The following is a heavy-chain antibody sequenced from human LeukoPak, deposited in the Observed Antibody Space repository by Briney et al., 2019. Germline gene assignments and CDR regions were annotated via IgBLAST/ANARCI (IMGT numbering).Heavy chain of an antibody. J-gene: IGHJ4*02. D-gene: IGHD3-10*01. CDR1: GGSISSSSYY. Sequence: SETLSLTCTVSGGSISSSSYYWGWIRQPPGKGLEWIGSIYYSGSTYYNPSLKSRVTISTDTSKNQFSLKLSSVTAADTAVYYCARERSSFSGASTDYWGQGTLVTVSS. CDR3: ARERSSFSGASTDY. V-gene: IGHV4-39*01. CDR2: IYYSGST.